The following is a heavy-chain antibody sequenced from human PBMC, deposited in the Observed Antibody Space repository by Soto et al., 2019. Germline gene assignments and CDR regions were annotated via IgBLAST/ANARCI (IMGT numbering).Heavy chain of an antibody. V-gene: IGHV4-59*08. Sequence: SETLSLTCAVYGGSFSGYYWSWIRQPPGKGLEWIGYISYSGSTNYNPSLKSRVTISVDTSKNQFSLKLSSVTAADTAVYHCARHNVYYYGSGSNRYGMDVWGQGTTVTVSS. CDR1: GGSFSGYY. J-gene: IGHJ6*02. CDR2: ISYSGST. D-gene: IGHD3-10*01. CDR3: ARHNVYYYGSGSNRYGMDV.